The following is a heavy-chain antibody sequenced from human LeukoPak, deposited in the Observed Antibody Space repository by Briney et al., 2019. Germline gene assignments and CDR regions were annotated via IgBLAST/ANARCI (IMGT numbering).Heavy chain of an antibody. Sequence: SETLSLTCTVSGSSVTSGYYWGCIRQPPGKGLEWIGSIYHSGRTYYNPSLKSRVTISVDTSKNQFSLKLSSVTAADTAVYYCAREGSELRYFDWLLDKYYYYYMDVWGKGTTVTVSS. V-gene: IGHV4-38-2*02. CDR1: GSSVTSGYY. CDR3: AREGSELRYFDWLLDKYYYYYMDV. J-gene: IGHJ6*03. CDR2: IYHSGRT. D-gene: IGHD3-9*01.